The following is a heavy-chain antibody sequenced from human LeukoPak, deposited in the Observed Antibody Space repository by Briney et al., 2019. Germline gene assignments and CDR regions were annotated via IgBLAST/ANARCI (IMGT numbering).Heavy chain of an antibody. CDR1: GGSISSSSYY. CDR2: IYYTGNT. J-gene: IGHJ5*02. Sequence: SETLSLTCTVSGGSISSSSYYWNWIRQPPGTGLEWIGYIYYTGNTNYNPSLKSRVTISVDTSKNQFSLKLSSVTAADTAVYYCARDRLQLQSWGQGTLVTVSS. D-gene: IGHD1-1*01. V-gene: IGHV4-61*01. CDR3: ARDRLQLQS.